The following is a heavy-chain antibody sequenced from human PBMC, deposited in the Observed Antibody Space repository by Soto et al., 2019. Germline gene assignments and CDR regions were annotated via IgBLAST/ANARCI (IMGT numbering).Heavy chain of an antibody. Sequence: QVQLQESGPGLVKPSETLSLTCTVSGGSISSYYWSWIRQPPGKGLEWIGYIYYSGSTNYNPSLKSRVTISVDTSKNQFSLKLSSVTAADTAVYYCARESSATITFDYWGQGTLVTVSS. CDR3: ARESSATITFDY. D-gene: IGHD5-12*01. CDR2: IYYSGST. J-gene: IGHJ4*02. V-gene: IGHV4-59*01. CDR1: GGSISSYY.